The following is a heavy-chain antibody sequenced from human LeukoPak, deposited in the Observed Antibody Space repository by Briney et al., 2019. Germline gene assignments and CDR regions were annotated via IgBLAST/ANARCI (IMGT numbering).Heavy chain of an antibody. J-gene: IGHJ4*02. V-gene: IGHV3-23*01. CDR2: TTANGDWA. Sequence: PGGSLRLSCAASGLAFGSFAMMWLRQAPGKGLEWVSATTANGDWALYADSVKGRFTISRDNSKNTPYLQMNSLRAEDTAVYYCASLLYCSGGSCYSVNYWGQGTLVTVSS. D-gene: IGHD2-15*01. CDR3: ASLLYCSGGSCYSVNY. CDR1: GLAFGSFA.